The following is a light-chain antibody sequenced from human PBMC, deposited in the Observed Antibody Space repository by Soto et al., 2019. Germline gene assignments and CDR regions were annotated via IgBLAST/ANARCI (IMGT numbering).Light chain of an antibody. V-gene: IGKV2-28*01. CDR1: QSLLHSNGYNY. CDR3: MHALQTPS. Sequence: ESVMSQSPLSLSVTPGEPASISCRSSQSLLHSNGYNYLDWYLQKPGQSPQLLIYLGSFRAAGVTDMFSGSGSGTDFTMKISRVEAADVGVYYCMHALQTPSFGGGTKVEIK. J-gene: IGKJ4*01. CDR2: LGS.